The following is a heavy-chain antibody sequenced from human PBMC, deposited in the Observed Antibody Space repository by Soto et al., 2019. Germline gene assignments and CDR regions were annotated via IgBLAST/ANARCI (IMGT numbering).Heavy chain of an antibody. CDR1: GYSFTSYW. D-gene: IGHD6-13*01. J-gene: IGHJ6*02. CDR3: ERTSAAGKYYYGMDV. V-gene: IGHV5-51*01. Sequence: GESLKIYCKGSGYSFTSYWIGCVRQMPGKGLEWMGIIYPGDSDTRYSPSFQGQVTISADKSISTAYLQWSSLKASDTAMYYCERTSAAGKYYYGMDVWGQGTTVTVSS. CDR2: IYPGDSDT.